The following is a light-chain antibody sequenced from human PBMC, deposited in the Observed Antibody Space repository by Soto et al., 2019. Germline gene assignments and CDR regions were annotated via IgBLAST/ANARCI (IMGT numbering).Light chain of an antibody. V-gene: IGKV3-20*01. Sequence: EIVLTQSPGTLSLSPGERATLSCRVSQSVSSSYLAWYQQKPGQAPRLLIYGASSRATGIPDRFSGSGSGTEFTLTISRLEPVDFAVYYCQQYGSSPRTFGQGTKVEIK. J-gene: IGKJ1*01. CDR2: GAS. CDR1: QSVSSSY. CDR3: QQYGSSPRT.